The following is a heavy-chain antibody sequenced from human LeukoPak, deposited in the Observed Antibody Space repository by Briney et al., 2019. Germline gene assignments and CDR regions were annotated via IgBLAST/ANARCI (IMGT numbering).Heavy chain of an antibody. D-gene: IGHD4-11*01. CDR3: ARAESSNWDTKYYFDY. Sequence: GASVKVSCKASGYTFTGYYMHWVRQAPGQGLEWMGRINPNSGGTNYAQKFQGRVTMTRDTPISTAYMELSRLRSDDTAVYYCARAESSNWDTKYYFDYWGQGTLVTVSS. J-gene: IGHJ4*02. CDR1: GYTFTGYY. CDR2: INPNSGGT. V-gene: IGHV1-2*06.